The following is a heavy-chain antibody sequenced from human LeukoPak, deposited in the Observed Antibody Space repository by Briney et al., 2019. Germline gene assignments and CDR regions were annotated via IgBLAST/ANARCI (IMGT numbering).Heavy chain of an antibody. V-gene: IGHV4-59*08. CDR2: IYYSGST. D-gene: IGHD3-9*01. J-gene: IGHJ4*02. CDR1: GGSISSYY. CDR3: ARHATRERYDILTGLTPFDY. Sequence: PSETLSLTCTVSGGSISSYYWSWIRQPPGKGLEWIGYIYYSGSTNYNPSLKSRVTISVDTSKNQFSLKLSSVTAADTAVYYCARHATRERYDILTGLTPFDYWGQGTLVTVSS.